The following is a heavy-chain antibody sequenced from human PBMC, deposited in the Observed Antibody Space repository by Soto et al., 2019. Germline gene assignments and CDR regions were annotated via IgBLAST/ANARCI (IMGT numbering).Heavy chain of an antibody. Sequence: SETLSLTCTVSGGSITTGGYYWSWIRQPPGKGLEWIGYIYYSGSTNYNPSLKSRVTISVDTSKNQFSLKLSSVTAADTAVYYCASREGLGAFDIWGQGTMVTVSS. CDR2: IYYSGST. CDR1: GGSITTGGYY. D-gene: IGHD3-16*01. V-gene: IGHV4-61*08. CDR3: ASREGLGAFDI. J-gene: IGHJ3*02.